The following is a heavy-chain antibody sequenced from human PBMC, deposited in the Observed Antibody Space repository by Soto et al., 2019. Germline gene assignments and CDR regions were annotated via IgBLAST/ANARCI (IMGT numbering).Heavy chain of an antibody. CDR3: AKIRSIAAAFSDY. J-gene: IGHJ4*02. CDR1: GLTFSGSA. Sequence: PGGSLRLSCAASGLTFSGSAMSWVRQAPGKGLEWVSSISVTGASTYYADSVQGHFTVSRDNSKDTFFLEMNSLRAEDTAVYFCAKIRSIAAAFSDYWGQGTLVTVSS. CDR2: ISVTGAST. V-gene: IGHV3-23*01. D-gene: IGHD6-13*01.